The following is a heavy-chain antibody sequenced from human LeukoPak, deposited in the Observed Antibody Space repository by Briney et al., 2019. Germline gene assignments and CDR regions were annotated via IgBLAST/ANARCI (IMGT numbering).Heavy chain of an antibody. D-gene: IGHD3-3*01. CDR3: ARDSGGPILYDFWSGYLLY. CDR1: GGTFSSYA. V-gene: IGHV1-69*04. J-gene: IGHJ4*02. Sequence: GASVKVSCKASGGTFSSYAISWVRQAPGQGLEWMGRIIPILGIANYAQKFQGRVTITADKSTSTAYMELSSLRSEDTAVYYCARDSGGPILYDFWSGYLLYWGQGTLVTVSS. CDR2: IIPILGIA.